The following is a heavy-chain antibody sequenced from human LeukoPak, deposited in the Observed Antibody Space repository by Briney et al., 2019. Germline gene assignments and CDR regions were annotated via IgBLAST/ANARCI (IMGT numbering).Heavy chain of an antibody. V-gene: IGHV1-24*01. Sequence: GASVKVSCKVSGYTLTELSMHWVRQAPGKGLEWMGGFDPEDGETIYAQKFQGRVTVTEDTSTDTAYMELSSLRSEDTAVYYCATVSGYDFHFDYWGQGTLVTVSS. CDR2: FDPEDGET. CDR1: GYTLTELS. D-gene: IGHD5-12*01. CDR3: ATVSGYDFHFDY. J-gene: IGHJ4*02.